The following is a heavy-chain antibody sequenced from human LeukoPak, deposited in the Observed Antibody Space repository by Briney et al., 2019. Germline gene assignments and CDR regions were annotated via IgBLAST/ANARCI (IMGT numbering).Heavy chain of an antibody. CDR3: ARARRRFDP. J-gene: IGHJ5*02. CDR1: GGSFSGYY. Sequence: SETLSLTCAVYGGSFSGYYWSWILQPPGKGLEWIGEINHSGSTNYNPSLKSRATISVDTSRNQFSLKLSSVTAADTAVYYCARARRRFDPWGQGTLVTASS. CDR2: INHSGST. V-gene: IGHV4-34*01.